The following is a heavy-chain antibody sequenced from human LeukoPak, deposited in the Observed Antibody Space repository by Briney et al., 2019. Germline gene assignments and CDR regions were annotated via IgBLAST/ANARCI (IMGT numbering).Heavy chain of an antibody. J-gene: IGHJ6*03. V-gene: IGHV4-31*03. Sequence: SETLSLTCTVSGGSISSGGYYWSWIRQHPAKGLEWIGYIYYSGSTYYNPSLKSRVTISVDTSKNQFSLKLSSVTDADTAVYYCASGISSSCYYYYYMDVWGKGTTVTVSS. D-gene: IGHD6-6*01. CDR3: ASGISSSCYYYYYMDV. CDR1: GGSISSGGYY. CDR2: IYYSGST.